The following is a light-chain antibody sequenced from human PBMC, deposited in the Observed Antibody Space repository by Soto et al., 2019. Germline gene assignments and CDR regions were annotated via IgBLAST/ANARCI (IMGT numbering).Light chain of an antibody. CDR1: SSDVGGYNY. J-gene: IGLJ1*01. Sequence: QSALTQPPSASLSPGQSVAISCTGTSSDVGGYNYVSWYQQHPGKAPKLMIYEVNKRPSGVPDRFSGSKSGNTAPLTVSGLQAEDEADYYCSSYAGSSNVFGTGTKVTVL. V-gene: IGLV2-8*01. CDR2: EVN. CDR3: SSYAGSSNV.